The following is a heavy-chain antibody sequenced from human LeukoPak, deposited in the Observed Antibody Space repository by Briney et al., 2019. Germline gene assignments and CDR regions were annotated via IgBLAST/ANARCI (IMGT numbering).Heavy chain of an antibody. CDR3: ARDSAGSYNWFDP. CDR1: GGTFSSYA. CDR2: IIPIFGTA. Sequence: GASVRVSCKASGGTFSSYAISWVRQAPGQGLEWMGGIIPIFGTANYAQKFQGRVTITADESTNTAYMELSSLRSEDTAVYYCARDSAGSYNWFDPWGQGTLVTVSS. D-gene: IGHD6-13*01. J-gene: IGHJ5*02. V-gene: IGHV1-69*13.